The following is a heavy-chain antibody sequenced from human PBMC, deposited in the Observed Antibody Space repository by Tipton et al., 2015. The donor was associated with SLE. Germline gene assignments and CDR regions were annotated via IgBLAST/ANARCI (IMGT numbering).Heavy chain of an antibody. V-gene: IGHV4-39*07. D-gene: IGHD2-8*02. J-gene: IGHJ4*02. CDR1: GGSISSSSYY. CDR3: ARELEVFDKWGMLFDH. CDR2: IYYSGST. Sequence: TLSLTCTVSGGSISSSSYYWGWIRQPPGKGLEWIGSIYYSGSTYYNPSLKSRVTISVDTSKNQFSLKLSSVTAAGTAVYYCARELEVFDKWGMLFDHWGQGTLVTVSS.